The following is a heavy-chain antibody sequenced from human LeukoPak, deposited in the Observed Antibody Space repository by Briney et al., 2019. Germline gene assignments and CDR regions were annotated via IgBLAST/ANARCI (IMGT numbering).Heavy chain of an antibody. D-gene: IGHD3-10*01. V-gene: IGHV3-11*01. Sequence: GGSLRLSCAASGFIFSDYYMSWIRQAPGKGLEWDSYISSSGTTIYYADSVKGRFTISRDNAKNSLYLQMNSLRAEDTAVYYCARVRYYGSGSYYGDYWGQGTLVTVSS. CDR1: GFIFSDYY. J-gene: IGHJ4*02. CDR3: ARVRYYGSGSYYGDY. CDR2: ISSSGTTI.